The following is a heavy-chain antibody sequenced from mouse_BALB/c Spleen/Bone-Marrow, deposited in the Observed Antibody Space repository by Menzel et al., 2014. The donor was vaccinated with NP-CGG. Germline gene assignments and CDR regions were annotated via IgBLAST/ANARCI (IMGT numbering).Heavy chain of an antibody. CDR1: GFTFSSYA. Sequence: DVHLVESGGGLVKPGGSLKLSCAASGFTFSSYAMSWVRQTPEKRLEWVATISGGGSYTYYPDSVKGRFTISRDNAKNTLYLQMSSLRSEDTAMYYCARHDYAYWGQGTLVTVSA. V-gene: IGHV5-9-3*01. CDR2: ISGGGSYT. CDR3: ARHDYAY. D-gene: IGHD2-4*01. J-gene: IGHJ3*01.